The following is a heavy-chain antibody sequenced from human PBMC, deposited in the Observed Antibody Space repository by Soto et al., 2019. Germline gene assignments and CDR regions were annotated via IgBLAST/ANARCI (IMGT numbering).Heavy chain of an antibody. J-gene: IGHJ4*02. Sequence: QVQLQESGPGLVKPSQTLSLICTVSGGSINSGGYYWNWIRQHPRTGLEWIGNIFYSGSTYYNPFLRSRVSISADTSGNQFSLTLSSVTAADTAVYFCARGYRPSGYSSSWVFDYWGQGTLVDVSS. V-gene: IGHV4-31*03. D-gene: IGHD6-13*01. CDR1: GGSINSGGYY. CDR3: ARGYRPSGYSSSWVFDY. CDR2: IFYSGST.